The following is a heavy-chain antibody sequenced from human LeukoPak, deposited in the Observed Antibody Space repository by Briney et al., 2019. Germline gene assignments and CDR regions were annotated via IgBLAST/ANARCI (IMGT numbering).Heavy chain of an antibody. CDR3: AKTGNNNEGSFDF. Sequence: GGSLRLSCAASGFTFSSYAMSWVRQAPGKGLEWVSAISGTVGSTYYADSVKGRFTISRDNSKNTLYLQMNSLRAEDTAIYYCAKTGNNNEGSFDFWGQGTLVTVSS. J-gene: IGHJ4*02. D-gene: IGHD1/OR15-1a*01. V-gene: IGHV3-23*01. CDR1: GFTFSSYA. CDR2: ISGTVGST.